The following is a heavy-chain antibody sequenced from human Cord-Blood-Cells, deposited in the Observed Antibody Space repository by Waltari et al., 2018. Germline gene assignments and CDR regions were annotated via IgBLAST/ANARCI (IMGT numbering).Heavy chain of an antibody. J-gene: IGHJ4*02. CDR2: IWYDGSNK. CDR3: ARHAVAAAAYDY. V-gene: IGHV3-33*01. D-gene: IGHD6-13*01. CDR1: GFTFSSYG. Sequence: QVQLVESGGGVVQPGRSLRLSCAASGFTFSSYGMHWVRQAPGKGLECVAVIWYDGSNKYYADSVKGRFTISRDNSKNTLYLQMNSLRAEDTAVYYCARHAVAAAAYDYWGQGTLVTVSS.